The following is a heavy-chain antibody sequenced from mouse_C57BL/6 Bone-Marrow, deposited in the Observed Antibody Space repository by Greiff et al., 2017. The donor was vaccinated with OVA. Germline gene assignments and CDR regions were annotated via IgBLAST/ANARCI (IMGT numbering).Heavy chain of an antibody. CDR1: GFTFSSYA. V-gene: IGHV5-4*01. J-gene: IGHJ4*01. D-gene: IGHD2-3*01. CDR2: ISDGGSYT. Sequence: EVMLVESGGGLVKPGGSLKLSCAASGFTFSSYAMSWVRQTPEKRLEWVATISDGGSYTYYPDNVKGRFTISRDNAKNNLYLQMSHLKSEDTAMYYCARDRWLLRYYAMDYWGQGTSVTVSS. CDR3: ARDRWLLRYYAMDY.